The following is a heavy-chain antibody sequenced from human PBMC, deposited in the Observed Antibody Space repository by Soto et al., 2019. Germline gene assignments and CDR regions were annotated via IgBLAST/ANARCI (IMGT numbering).Heavy chain of an antibody. D-gene: IGHD3-10*01. V-gene: IGHV1-3*01. CDR3: ARDYKRGYYYYGMDV. CDR2: INACNGNT. J-gene: IGHJ6*02. CDR1: GYTFTSYA. Sequence: ASVKVSCKASGYTFTSYAMHWVRQAPGQRLEWMGWINACNGNTKYSQKFQGRVTITRDTSASTAYMELSSLRSEDTAVYYCARDYKRGYYYYGMDVWGQGTTVTVSS.